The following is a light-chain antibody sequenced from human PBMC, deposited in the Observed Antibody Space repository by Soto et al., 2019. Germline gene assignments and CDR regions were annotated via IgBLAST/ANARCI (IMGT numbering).Light chain of an antibody. Sequence: DIQMKQSPSSLAASVGDRVTITCRASQSIGGYLTWYQQLPGQAPKLLIYAASALQSGVPSRFSGSGSGTDFTLTSSSLQPEDFGAYYCQQSYTSPVTFGGGTKVDIK. CDR1: QSIGGY. CDR3: QQSYTSPVT. V-gene: IGKV1-39*01. J-gene: IGKJ4*02. CDR2: AAS.